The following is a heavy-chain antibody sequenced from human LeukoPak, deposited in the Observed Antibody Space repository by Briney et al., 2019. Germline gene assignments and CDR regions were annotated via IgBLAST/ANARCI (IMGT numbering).Heavy chain of an antibody. V-gene: IGHV4-34*01. Sequence: SETLSLTCAVYGGSFSGYYWSWIRQPPGKGLEWIGEINHSGSTNYNPSLKSRVTISVDTSKNQFSLKLSSVTAADTAVYYCAKDSPLGMGYYYYGMDVWGQGTTVTVSS. CDR3: AKDSPLGMGYYYYGMDV. J-gene: IGHJ6*02. CDR1: GGSFSGYY. CDR2: INHSGST. D-gene: IGHD7-27*01.